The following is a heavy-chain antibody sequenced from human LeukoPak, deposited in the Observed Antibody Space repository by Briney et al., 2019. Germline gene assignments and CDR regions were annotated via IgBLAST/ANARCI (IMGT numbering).Heavy chain of an antibody. D-gene: IGHD3-3*01. V-gene: IGHV1-2*02. CDR2: INPNSGGT. J-gene: IGHJ4*02. CDR1: GYTFTGYY. CDR3: ARGWYDFWSGYYGY. Sequence: GASVKVSCKASGYTFTGYYMHWVRRAPGQGLEWMGWINPNSGGTNYAQKFQGRVTMTRDTSISTAYMELSRLRSDDTAVYYCARGWYDFWSGYYGYWGQGTLVTVSS.